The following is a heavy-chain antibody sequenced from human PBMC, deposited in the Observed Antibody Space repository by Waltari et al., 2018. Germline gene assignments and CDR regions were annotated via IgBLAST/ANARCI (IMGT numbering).Heavy chain of an antibody. CDR3: ARVPKPLWFGEFPTLNWFDP. Sequence: QVQLVQSGAEVKKPGASVKVSCKASGYTFTGYYMHWVRQATGQRLEWMGRINPNSGGTNYAQKFQGRVTMTRDTSISTAYMELSRLRSDDTAVYYCARVPKPLWFGEFPTLNWFDPWGQGTLVTVSS. V-gene: IGHV1-2*06. D-gene: IGHD3-10*01. J-gene: IGHJ5*02. CDR2: INPNSGGT. CDR1: GYTFTGYY.